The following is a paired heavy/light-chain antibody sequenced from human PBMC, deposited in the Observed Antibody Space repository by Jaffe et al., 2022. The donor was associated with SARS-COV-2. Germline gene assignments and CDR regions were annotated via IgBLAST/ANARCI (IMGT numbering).Light chain of an antibody. CDR1: SGSVSTSYY. J-gene: IGLJ3*02. V-gene: IGLV8-61*01. CDR3: VLYMGSGFWV. Sequence: QTVVTQEPSFSVSPGGTVTLTCGLSSGSVSTSYYPSWYQQTPGQAPRTLIYSTNTRSSGVPDRFSGSILGNKAALTITGAQADDESDYYCVLYMGSGFWVFGGGTKLTVL. CDR2: STN.
Heavy chain of an antibody. V-gene: IGHV7-4-1*02. Sequence: QVQLVQSGSELKKPGASVKVSCKASGYTFTSYAMNWVRQAPGQGLEWMGWINTNTGNPTYAQGFTGRFVFSLDTSVSTAYLQISSLKAEDTAVYYCARGRMYYDILTGSCANWFDPWGQGTLVTVSS. CDR1: GYTFTSYA. D-gene: IGHD3-9*01. CDR3: ARGRMYYDILTGSCANWFDP. J-gene: IGHJ5*02. CDR2: INTNTGNP.